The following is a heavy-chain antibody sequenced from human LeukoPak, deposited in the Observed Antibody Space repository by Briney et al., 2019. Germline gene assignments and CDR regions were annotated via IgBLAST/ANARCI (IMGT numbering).Heavy chain of an antibody. D-gene: IGHD2-21*01. Sequence: PSQTLSLTCAISGDSVSSNTVAWNWIRQSPSRGLEWLGRTYYKSKWYNNYAISVKSRITISPDTSKNQFSLQLNSVTPEDTAVYYCARGDIPLDYWGQGTLVTVSS. CDR2: TYYKSKWYN. V-gene: IGHV6-1*01. CDR3: ARGDIPLDY. CDR1: GDSVSSNTVA. J-gene: IGHJ4*02.